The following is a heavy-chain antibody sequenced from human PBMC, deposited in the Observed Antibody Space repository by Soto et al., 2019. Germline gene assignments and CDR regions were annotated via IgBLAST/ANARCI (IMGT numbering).Heavy chain of an antibody. CDR2: IYSSGST. D-gene: IGHD3-10*01. CDR1: GGSISNYY. J-gene: IGHJ5*02. CDR3: ASSSSRFGWFDP. V-gene: IGHV4-59*01. Sequence: PSETLSLTCTVSGGSISNYYWSWIRQPPGKGLEWIAYIYSSGSTNYNPSLKSRVTISVDTSKNQFSLKLSSVTAADTAVYYCASSSSRFGWFDPWGQGTLVPVSS.